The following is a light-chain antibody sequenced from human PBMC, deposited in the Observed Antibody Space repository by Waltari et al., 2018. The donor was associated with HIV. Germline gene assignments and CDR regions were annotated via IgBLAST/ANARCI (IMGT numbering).Light chain of an antibody. CDR3: CSYTAIHTLI. V-gene: IGLV2-14*01. CDR1: TSDIGLFDS. CDR2: GVY. J-gene: IGLJ2*01. Sequence: QSALTQPASVSGSPGQSIPISCAGPTSDIGLFDSVSWYQQHPGRAPQLMIFGVYSRPSGVSSRFSGSKSGNTASLTISGLQAEDEANYYCCSYTAIHTLIFGGGTKLTVL.